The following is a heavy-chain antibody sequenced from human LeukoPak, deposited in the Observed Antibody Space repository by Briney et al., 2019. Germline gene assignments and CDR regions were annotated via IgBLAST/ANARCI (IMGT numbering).Heavy chain of an antibody. CDR1: GFTISTFW. V-gene: IGHV3-7*01. D-gene: IGHD6-19*01. CDR2: INQHENEK. CDR3: VSGGWFFNY. J-gene: IGHJ4*02. Sequence: PGGSLRLSCAASGFTISTFWMSWVRQAPGKGLEWVANINQHENEKNYVDSVRGRFTIYRDNAKNSLYLQMSNLRAGDTGIYYCVSGGWFFNYCGQGTLVTVSS.